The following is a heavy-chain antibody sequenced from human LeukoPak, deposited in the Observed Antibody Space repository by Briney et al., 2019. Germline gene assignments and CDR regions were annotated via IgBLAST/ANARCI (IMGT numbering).Heavy chain of an antibody. J-gene: IGHJ3*02. CDR1: GFTFSSYA. D-gene: IGHD2-15*01. CDR2: ISCNGGSI. CDR3: ARYWDPRVRTFDI. V-gene: IGHV3-23*01. Sequence: GGSLGLSCAASGFTFSSYAMSWVRQAPGKGLEWVSLISCNGGSIVYADSVRGRFTISRDNSKNTLYLQMNSLRAEDTALYYCARYWDPRVRTFDIWAQGTVVTVSS.